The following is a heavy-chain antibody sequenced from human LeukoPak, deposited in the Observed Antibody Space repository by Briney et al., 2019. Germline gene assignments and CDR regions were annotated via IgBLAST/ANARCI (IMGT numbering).Heavy chain of an antibody. CDR3: ARAPSEIGGYYPEYFRN. CDR2: IKSDGST. V-gene: IGHV3-74*01. CDR1: GFTFSTYW. J-gene: IGHJ1*01. D-gene: IGHD3-22*01. Sequence: GGSVTLSCAASGFTFSTYWMHWVRQAPGKGLVWVSRIKSDGSTNYADSVKGRFTISRDNAKNTVSLQMNSLRPEDTGVYYCARAPSEIGGYYPEYFRNWGQGAVVTVSS.